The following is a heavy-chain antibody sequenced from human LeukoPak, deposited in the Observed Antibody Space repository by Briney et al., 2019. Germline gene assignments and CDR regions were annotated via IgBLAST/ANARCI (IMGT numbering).Heavy chain of an antibody. Sequence: GGSLRLSCAASGLTVSSNYMSWVRQAPGKGLEWVSVLYSDGTTYYADSVKGRFTISRDNSKDTLFLQMKSLRAEDTAVYYCARDPRGAMAYGMDVWGQGTAVTVSS. CDR1: GLTVSSNY. CDR2: LYSDGTT. J-gene: IGHJ6*02. CDR3: ARDPRGAMAYGMDV. D-gene: IGHD3-10*01. V-gene: IGHV3-53*01.